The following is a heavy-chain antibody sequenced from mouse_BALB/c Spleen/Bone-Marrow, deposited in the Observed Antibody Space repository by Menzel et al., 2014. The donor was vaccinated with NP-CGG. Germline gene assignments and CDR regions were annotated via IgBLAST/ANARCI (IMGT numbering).Heavy chain of an antibody. CDR3: ARLGYYGGFAY. V-gene: IGHV4-1*02. CDR2: INPDSSTI. CDR1: GFDFSRYW. Sequence: EVMLVESGGGLVQPGGSLKLSCAASGFDFSRYWMSWVRQAPGKGLEWIGEINPDSSTINYTPSLEDKFIISRHNAKNTLFLQMSKVRSEDTALYYCARLGYYGGFAYWGQGTLVTVSA. D-gene: IGHD2-3*01. J-gene: IGHJ3*01.